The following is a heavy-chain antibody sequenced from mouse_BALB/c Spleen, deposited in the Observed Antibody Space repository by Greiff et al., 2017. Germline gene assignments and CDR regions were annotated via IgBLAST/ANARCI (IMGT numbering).Heavy chain of an antibody. CDR3: VRGGYGNYYAMDY. V-gene: IGHV2-9-2*01. CDR2: IWTGGGT. J-gene: IGHJ4*01. CDR1: GFSLTSYD. Sequence: QVQLQQSGPGLVAPSQSLSITCTVSGFSLTSYDISWIRQPPGKGLEWLGVIWTGGGTNYNSAFMSRLSISKDNSKSQVFLKMNSLQTDDTAIYYCVRGGYGNYYAMDYWGQGTSVTVSS. D-gene: IGHD2-1*01.